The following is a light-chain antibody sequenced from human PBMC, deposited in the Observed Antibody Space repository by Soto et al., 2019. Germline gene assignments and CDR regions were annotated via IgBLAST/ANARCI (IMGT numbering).Light chain of an antibody. CDR1: QSVSSN. CDR3: QQYNNWPWA. CDR2: GAS. Sequence: EIVMTQSPATLSVSPGERATLSCRASQSVSSNLAWYQQKPGQAPRLLIYGASTRATGITARFSGSGSGTEFTRTIGSLQSEDFAVYYCQQYNNWPWAFGQGTKVEIK. V-gene: IGKV3-15*01. J-gene: IGKJ1*01.